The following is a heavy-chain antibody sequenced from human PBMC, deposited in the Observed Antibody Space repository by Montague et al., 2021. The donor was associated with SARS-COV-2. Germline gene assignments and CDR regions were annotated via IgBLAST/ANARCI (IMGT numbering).Heavy chain of an antibody. CDR2: IYYSGST. J-gene: IGHJ6*03. Sequence: TLSLTRTVSGGSISSGGYYWSWIRQHPGKGLEWIGYIYYSGSTYYNPSLKSRVTISVDTSKNQSSLKLSSVTAADTAVYYCASTYGGNLGYYYYYMDVWGKGTTVTVSS. D-gene: IGHD4-23*01. CDR1: GGSISSGGYY. CDR3: ASTYGGNLGYYYYYMDV. V-gene: IGHV4-31*03.